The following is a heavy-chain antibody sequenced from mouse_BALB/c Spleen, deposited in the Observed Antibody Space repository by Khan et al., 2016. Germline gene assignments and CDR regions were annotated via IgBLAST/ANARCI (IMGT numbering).Heavy chain of an antibody. CDR3: ARLDDI. CDR2: IWAGGST. CDR1: GFSLTSYG. D-gene: IGHD1-3*01. Sequence: VQLKESGPDPVAPSQSLSITCTVSGFSLTSYGVHWVRQPPGKGLEWLGVIWAGGSTNYNSALLSRLSFSKDNSKSQVFLKMKSPQTDETARYNGARLDDIWGEGTTLTVSS. V-gene: IGHV2-9*02. J-gene: IGHJ2*01.